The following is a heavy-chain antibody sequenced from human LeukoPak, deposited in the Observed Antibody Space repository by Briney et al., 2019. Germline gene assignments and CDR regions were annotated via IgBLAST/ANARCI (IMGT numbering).Heavy chain of an antibody. J-gene: IGHJ5*02. D-gene: IGHD3-10*01. Sequence: SQTLSLTCTVSGGSISSGSYYWSWIRQPAGKGLEWIGRIYTSGSTNYNPSLKSRVTISVDTSKNQFSLKLSSVTAADTAVYYCARLWFGESHWFDPWGQGTLVTVSS. CDR1: GGSISSGSYY. V-gene: IGHV4-61*02. CDR2: IYTSGST. CDR3: ARLWFGESHWFDP.